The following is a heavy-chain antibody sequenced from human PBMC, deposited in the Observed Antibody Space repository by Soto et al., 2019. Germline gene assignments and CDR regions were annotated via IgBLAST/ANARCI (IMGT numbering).Heavy chain of an antibody. CDR1: GGSMRSYY. J-gene: IGHJ2*01. D-gene: IGHD5-12*01. CDR3: ARDRRDGYNYLDWYFDL. V-gene: IGHV4-59*01. Sequence: SETLSLTCSVSGGSMRSYYWNWLRQPPGKGLEWIGYIYYSGSTNYNPSLKSRVTISVDTSKNQFSLKLSSVTAADTAVYYCARDRRDGYNYLDWYFDLWGRGTLVTVPS. CDR2: IYYSGST.